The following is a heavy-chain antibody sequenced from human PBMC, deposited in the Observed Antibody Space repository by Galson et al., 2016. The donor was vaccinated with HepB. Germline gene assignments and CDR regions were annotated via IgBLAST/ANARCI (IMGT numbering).Heavy chain of an antibody. Sequence: SLRLSCAVSGLTFNIQYMSWVRQAPGKGLEWVANIEKDGSEENYVDSVKGRFTISRDNAKNSAYLQMNNVKAEDTAIYYRVAGAGWLPDYWGQGTLVSVSS. V-gene: IGHV3-7*03. CDR3: VAGAGWLPDY. CDR1: GLTFNIQY. CDR2: IEKDGSEE. J-gene: IGHJ4*02. D-gene: IGHD6-19*01.